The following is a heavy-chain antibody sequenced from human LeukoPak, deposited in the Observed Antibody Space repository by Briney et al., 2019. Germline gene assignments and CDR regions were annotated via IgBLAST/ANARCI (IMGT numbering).Heavy chain of an antibody. V-gene: IGHV1-69*01. J-gene: IGHJ4*02. D-gene: IGHD6-19*01. CDR3: ARSYSSGWFFDY. CDR2: IIPIFGTA. Sequence: WASVKVSCKASGGTFSSYAISWVRQAPGQGLERMGGIIPIFGTANYAQKFQGRVTITADESTSTAYMELSSLRSEDTAVYYCARSYSSGWFFDYWGQGTLVTVSS. CDR1: GGTFSSYA.